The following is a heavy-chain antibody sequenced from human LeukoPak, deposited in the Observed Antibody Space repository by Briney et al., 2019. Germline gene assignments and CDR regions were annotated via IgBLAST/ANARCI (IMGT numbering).Heavy chain of an antibody. CDR2: IKEDGTEK. Sequence: GGSLRLSCAVSGFTFSSYWMSWVRQAPGKGLEWVANIKEDGTEKYYQDSVKGRFTISRDNAKNSLYLQMNSLRAEDTAVYYCAREVVLSTSAWFDYWGQGTLVTVSS. D-gene: IGHD3-22*01. V-gene: IGHV3-7*01. CDR1: GFTFSSYW. J-gene: IGHJ4*02. CDR3: AREVVLSTSAWFDY.